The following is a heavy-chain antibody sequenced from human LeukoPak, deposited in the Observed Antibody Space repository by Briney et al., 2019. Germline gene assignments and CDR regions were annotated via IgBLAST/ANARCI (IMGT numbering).Heavy chain of an antibody. D-gene: IGHD2-2*02. J-gene: IGHJ6*03. CDR3: ASRYCSSTSCYKVSSYYYYMDV. Sequence: GGSLRLSCAASGFTFSSYSMNWVRQAPGKGLEWVSSISSSSYIYYADSVEGRFTISRDNAKNSLYLQMNSLRAEDTAVYYCASRYCSSTSCYKVSSYYYYMDVWGKGTTVTVSS. CDR2: ISSSSYI. CDR1: GFTFSSYS. V-gene: IGHV3-21*01.